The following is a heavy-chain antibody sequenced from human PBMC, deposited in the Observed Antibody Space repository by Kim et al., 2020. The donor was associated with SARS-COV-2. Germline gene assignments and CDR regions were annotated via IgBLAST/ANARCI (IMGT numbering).Heavy chain of an antibody. V-gene: IGHV4-34*01. CDR1: GGSFSGYY. J-gene: IGHJ4*02. D-gene: IGHD2-2*01. CDR2: INHSGST. CDR3: ARGGGYCSSTSCYDFDY. Sequence: SETLSLTCAVYGGSFSGYYWSSIRQPPGKGLEWIGEINHSGSTNYNPSLKSRVTISVDTSKNQFSLKLSSVTAADTAVYYCARGGGYCSSTSCYDFDYWGQGTLVTVSS.